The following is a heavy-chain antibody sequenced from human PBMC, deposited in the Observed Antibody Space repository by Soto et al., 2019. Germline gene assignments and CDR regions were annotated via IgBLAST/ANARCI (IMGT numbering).Heavy chain of an antibody. J-gene: IGHJ3*02. CDR1: GGSFSGYY. Sequence: QVQLQQWGAGLLKPSETLSLTCAVYGGSFSGYYWSWIRQPPGKGLEWIGEINHIGTTNYNPSLTSRVTISVDTSKNQCSLKLSAVTAAVTAVYYCASSWYDAFDIWGQGTMVTVSS. CDR2: INHIGTT. D-gene: IGHD2-15*01. V-gene: IGHV4-34*01. CDR3: ASSWYDAFDI.